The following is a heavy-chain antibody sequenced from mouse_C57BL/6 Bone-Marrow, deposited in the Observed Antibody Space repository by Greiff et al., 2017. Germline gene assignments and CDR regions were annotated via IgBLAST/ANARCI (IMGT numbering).Heavy chain of an antibody. CDR3: ARGDGYPWIAY. Sequence: VKLMESGPGLVQPSQSLSITCTVSGFSLTSYGVHWVRQSPGKGLEWLGVIWGGGSTDYNAAFISSLSISKDNSKSQVYFKMNSLQAEDTAIYYCARGDGYPWIAYWGQGTLVTVSA. V-gene: IGHV2-2*01. D-gene: IGHD2-3*01. CDR1: GFSLTSYG. CDR2: IWGGGST. J-gene: IGHJ3*01.